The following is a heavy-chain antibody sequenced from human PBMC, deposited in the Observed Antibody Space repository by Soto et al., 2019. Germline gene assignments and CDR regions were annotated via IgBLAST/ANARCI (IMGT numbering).Heavy chain of an antibody. Sequence: QVQLVQSGAEVKKPGSSVKVSCKASGGTFSSYATSWVRQAPGQGLEWMGGIIPIFGTANYAQKFQGRVTITADESTSTAYMELSRLRSEDTAVYYCARDILGYFSSNSCSENFDYWGQGTLVTVSS. CDR3: ARDILGYFSSNSCSENFDY. V-gene: IGHV1-69*01. J-gene: IGHJ4*02. CDR2: IIPIFGTA. D-gene: IGHD2-2*03. CDR1: GGTFSSYA.